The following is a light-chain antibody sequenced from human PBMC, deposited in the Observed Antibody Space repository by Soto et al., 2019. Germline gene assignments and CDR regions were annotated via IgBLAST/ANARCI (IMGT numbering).Light chain of an antibody. CDR1: SGSVSTSYY. CDR3: VLYMGSGIWV. V-gene: IGLV8-61*01. CDR2: STN. J-gene: IGLJ3*02. Sequence: QTVVTQEPSFSVSPGRTVTLTCGLSSGSVSTSYYPSWYQQTPGQAPRTLIYSTNTRSSVGPDRFSGSILGNKAALTITGAQADDESDYYCVLYMGSGIWVFGGGTKLTVL.